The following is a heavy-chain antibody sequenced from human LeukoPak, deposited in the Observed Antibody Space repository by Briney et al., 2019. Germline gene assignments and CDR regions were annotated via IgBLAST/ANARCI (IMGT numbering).Heavy chain of an antibody. D-gene: IGHD2-15*01. Sequence: SETLSLTCAVSGGSISSYYWSWIRQPPGKGLDWIGYIYNSGSTIYSPSLKSRVTMLVDTSKNQLSLRLSSVTAADTAVYYCARATSRCSGGSCYPTLPLDYWGQGTLATVSS. CDR1: GGSISSYY. CDR2: IYNSGST. J-gene: IGHJ4*02. V-gene: IGHV4-59*01. CDR3: ARATSRCSGGSCYPTLPLDY.